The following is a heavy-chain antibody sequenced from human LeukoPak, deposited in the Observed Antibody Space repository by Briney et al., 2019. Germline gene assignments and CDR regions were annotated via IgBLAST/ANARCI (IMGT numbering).Heavy chain of an antibody. CDR2: IYYSGSA. V-gene: IGHV4-30-4*08. CDR1: GGSISSGDYY. D-gene: IGHD3-3*01. Sequence: SQTLSLTCTVSGGSISSGDYYWSWIRQPPGKGLEWIGYIYYSGSAYYNPSLKSRVTISVDTSKNQFSLKLSSVTAADTAVYYCARASFDTIAFDYWGQGTLVTVSS. J-gene: IGHJ4*02. CDR3: ARASFDTIAFDY.